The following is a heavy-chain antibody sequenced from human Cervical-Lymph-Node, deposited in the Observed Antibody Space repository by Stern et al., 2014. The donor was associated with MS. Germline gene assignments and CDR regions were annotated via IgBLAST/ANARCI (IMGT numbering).Heavy chain of an antibody. Sequence: VQLQQSGPEVKRPGESLKISCQASGYTLTSYWIGWVRQMPGKGLEWIAIIFPGGSDIRYSPSFQGQVTISADKSSSTAYLQWNNLKASDTAIYYCARQRYFDYWGQGTLVTVSS. V-gene: IGHV5-51*01. CDR2: IFPGGSDI. CDR3: ARQRYFDY. J-gene: IGHJ4*02. CDR1: GYTLTSYW.